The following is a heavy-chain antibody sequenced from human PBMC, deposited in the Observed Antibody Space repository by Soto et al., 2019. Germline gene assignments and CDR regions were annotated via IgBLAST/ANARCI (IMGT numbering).Heavy chain of an antibody. D-gene: IGHD5-18*01. Sequence: EVQLVESGGGLVQPGGSLRLSCAASGFTVSSNYMSWVRQAPGKGLEWVSVIYSGGSTYYADSVKGRFTISRDNSKNTXXLQRNSLRAEDTAVYYCARDRGYSYGIYYYYGMDVWGQGTTVTVSS. CDR1: GFTVSSNY. V-gene: IGHV3-66*01. J-gene: IGHJ6*02. CDR3: ARDRGYSYGIYYYYGMDV. CDR2: IYSGGST.